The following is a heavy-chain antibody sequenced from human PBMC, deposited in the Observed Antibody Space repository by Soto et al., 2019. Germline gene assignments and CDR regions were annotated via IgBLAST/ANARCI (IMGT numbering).Heavy chain of an antibody. CDR2: ISYDGSFV. D-gene: IGHD1-1*01. CDR1: GLTFSDDG. V-gene: IGHV3-30*18. CDR3: AKERGRNRNFAMDV. J-gene: IGHJ6*02. Sequence: GGSLRLSCVVSGLTFSDDGFHWVRQAPGKGLDWVAAISYDGSFVYYADSVRGRFTISRDNSRNTLDLQMNTLRHEDTAVYYCAKERGRNRNFAMDVWCQGTSVNVSS.